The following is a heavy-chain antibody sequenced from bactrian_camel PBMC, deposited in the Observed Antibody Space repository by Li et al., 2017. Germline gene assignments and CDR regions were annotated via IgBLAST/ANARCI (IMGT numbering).Heavy chain of an antibody. CDR2: IHSGDST. CDR3: MTIGPAGGSWCESNY. V-gene: IGHV3S53*01. D-gene: IGHD2*01. J-gene: IGHJ4*01. Sequence: VQLVESGGGSVQPGGSLTLSCVVSGGPYSKYCMAWWRQAPGQEREGIATIHSGDSTSYADSVKGRFTISKDSAKNTLYLQMSDLTPEDTGLYSCMTIGPAGGSWCESNYRGQGTQVTVS. CDR1: GGPYSKYC.